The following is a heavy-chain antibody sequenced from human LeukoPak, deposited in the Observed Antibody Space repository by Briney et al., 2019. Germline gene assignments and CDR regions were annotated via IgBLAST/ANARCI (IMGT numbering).Heavy chain of an antibody. CDR2: IYYTGST. CDR3: AREHCSTSNCYADY. D-gene: IGHD2-2*01. Sequence: SETLSLTCTVSGDSISGYYWTWIRQPPGKGLEWIGYIYYTGSTNYNPSLKSRVTISVDTSKNQFSLRLSSVTAADTAVYYRAREHCSTSNCYADYWGQGTLVTVSS. CDR1: GDSISGYY. V-gene: IGHV4-59*01. J-gene: IGHJ4*02.